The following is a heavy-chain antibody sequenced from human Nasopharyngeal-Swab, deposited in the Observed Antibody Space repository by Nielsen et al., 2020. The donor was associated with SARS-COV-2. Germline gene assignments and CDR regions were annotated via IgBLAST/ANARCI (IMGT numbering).Heavy chain of an antibody. CDR3: VRDLAGAYGS. Sequence: GESLKISCGASGFTFSNFWMHWVRQTPGAGLVWVSRTNEDGTITNYADSVKGRFTISRDNVQNTLYLQMHSLKAEDTAFYYCVRDLAGAYGSWGQGTLVTVSS. CDR2: TNEDGTIT. D-gene: IGHD4-17*01. V-gene: IGHV3-74*01. CDR1: GFTFSNFW. J-gene: IGHJ5*02.